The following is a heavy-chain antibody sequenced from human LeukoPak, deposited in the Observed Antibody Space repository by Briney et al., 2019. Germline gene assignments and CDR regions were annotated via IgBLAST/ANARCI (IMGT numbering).Heavy chain of an antibody. J-gene: IGHJ4*02. CDR3: ARDHSKWGYYDSSGYYHTPVDY. CDR2: ISSSSSYI. V-gene: IGHV3-21*01. D-gene: IGHD3-22*01. CDR1: GFTFSSYS. Sequence: PGGSLRLSCAASGFTFSSYSMNWVRQAPGKGLEWASSISSSSSYIYYADSVKGRFTISRDNAKNSLYLQMNSLRAEDTAVYYCARDHSKWGYYDSSGYYHTPVDYWGQGTLVTVSS.